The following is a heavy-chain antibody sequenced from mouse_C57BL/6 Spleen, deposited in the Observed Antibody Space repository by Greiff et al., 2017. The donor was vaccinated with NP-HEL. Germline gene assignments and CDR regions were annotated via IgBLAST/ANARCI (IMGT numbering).Heavy chain of an antibody. J-gene: IGHJ4*01. CDR2: ISSGSSTI. Sequence: EVKLVESGGGLVKPGGSLKLSCAASGFTFSDYGMHWVRQAPEKGLEWVAYISSGSSTIYYADTVKGRFTISRDNAKNTLFLQMTSLRSEDTAMYYCARDYYKAMDYWGQGTSVTVSS. CDR1: GFTFSDYG. CDR3: ARDYYKAMDY. V-gene: IGHV5-17*01. D-gene: IGHD2-12*01.